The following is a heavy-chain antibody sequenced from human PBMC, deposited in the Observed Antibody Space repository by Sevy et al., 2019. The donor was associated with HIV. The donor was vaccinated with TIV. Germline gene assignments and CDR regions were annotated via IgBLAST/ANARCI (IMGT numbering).Heavy chain of an antibody. CDR1: GYTFTSYY. CDR3: ARDPGADRHSSAHYYYYYGMDV. Sequence: ASVKVSCKASGYTFTSYYMHWVRQAPGQGLEWMGIINPSGGSTSYAQKFQGRVTMTRDTSTSTVYMELSSLRPEDTAVYYCARDPGADRHSSAHYYYYYGMDVWGQGTTVTVSS. J-gene: IGHJ6*02. V-gene: IGHV1-46*01. CDR2: INPSGGST.